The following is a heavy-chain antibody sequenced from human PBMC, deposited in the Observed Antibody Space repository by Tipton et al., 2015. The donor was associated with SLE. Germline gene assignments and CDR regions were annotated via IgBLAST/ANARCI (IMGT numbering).Heavy chain of an antibody. CDR3: ARDRGISSSRPADL. CDR2: ISWNSGDI. V-gene: IGHV3-9*01. CDR1: GFIFGDYA. Sequence: RSLRLSCAASGFIFGDYAMHWVRQAPGKGLEWVSGISWNSGDIGYADSVKGRFTITRDNAKNTLYLQMNSLRVEDTATYYCARDRGISSSRPADLWGQGILVTVSS. J-gene: IGHJ5*02. D-gene: IGHD3-3*02.